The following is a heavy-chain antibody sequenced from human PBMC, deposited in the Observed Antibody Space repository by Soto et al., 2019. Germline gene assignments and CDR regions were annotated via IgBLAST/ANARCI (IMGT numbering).Heavy chain of an antibody. V-gene: IGHV4-61*08. Sequence: SDTLSLTCSVSGVSVSSGVYYWSWMRQPPWKGLELIGYISNTGSTNYNPSLTSRVAISLDTSRNQFSLKLRSVTAADTAVYYCARLRITNFGVVKGHYFDYWGRGTLVTV. J-gene: IGHJ4*02. CDR2: ISNTGST. CDR3: ARLRITNFGVVKGHYFDY. CDR1: GVSVSSGVYY. D-gene: IGHD3-3*01.